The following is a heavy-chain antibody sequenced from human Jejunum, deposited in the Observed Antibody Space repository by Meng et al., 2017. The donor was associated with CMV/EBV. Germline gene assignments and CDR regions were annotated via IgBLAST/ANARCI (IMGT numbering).Heavy chain of an antibody. CDR2: INHDGSDT. Sequence: SRFSISLNWLHWVRQAPGTGLVWVSSINHDGSDTESVDSVKGRFTISRDNAKNTLYLQMNSLRAEDTAIYYCARQYNQQSVLDHWGQGILVTVSS. J-gene: IGHJ4*02. V-gene: IGHV3-74*01. D-gene: IGHD1-1*01. CDR3: ARQYNQQSVLDH. CDR1: RFSISLNW.